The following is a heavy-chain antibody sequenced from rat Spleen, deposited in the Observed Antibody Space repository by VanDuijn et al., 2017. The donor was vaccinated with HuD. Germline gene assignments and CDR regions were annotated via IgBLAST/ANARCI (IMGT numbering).Heavy chain of an antibody. D-gene: IGHD5-1*01. CDR3: ARHGPGTWYFDF. CDR1: GFTFSNYG. CDR2: ITNSGGST. J-gene: IGHJ1*01. Sequence: EVQLVESDGGLVQPGRSLKLSCAASGFTFSNYGMAWVRQAPTKGLEWVASITNSGGSTYYPDSVRGRFTSSRDTAKNTLYLQMNSLRSDDTATYYRARHGPGTWYFDFWGPGTMVTVSS. V-gene: IGHV5S13*01.